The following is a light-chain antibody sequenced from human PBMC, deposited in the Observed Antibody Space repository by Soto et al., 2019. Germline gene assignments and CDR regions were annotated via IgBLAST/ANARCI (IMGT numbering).Light chain of an antibody. V-gene: IGKV3-20*01. J-gene: IGKJ3*01. CDR1: HSVSSSY. CDR2: GAS. CDR3: QQYGSSPLFT. Sequence: EIVLTQSPGTLSLSPGERGTLSCRANHSVSSSYLAWYQQKPGQAPRLLIYGASSRATGIPDRFSGSGSGTDFTLTISRLEPEDFAVYYCQQYGSSPLFTFGPGTKVDIK.